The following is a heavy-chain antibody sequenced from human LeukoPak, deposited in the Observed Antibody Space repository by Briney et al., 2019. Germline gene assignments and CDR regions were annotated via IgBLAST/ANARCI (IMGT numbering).Heavy chain of an antibody. V-gene: IGHV1-3*01. Sequence: ASVKVSCKASGYTFTSYAMHWVRQAPGQRLEWMGWINAGNGNTKYSQKFQGRVTITRDTSASTAYMELGSLRSEDTAVYYCARGTVAGTGMLGYWGQGTLVTVSS. CDR3: ARGTVAGTGMLGY. D-gene: IGHD6-19*01. CDR1: GYTFTSYA. CDR2: INAGNGNT. J-gene: IGHJ4*02.